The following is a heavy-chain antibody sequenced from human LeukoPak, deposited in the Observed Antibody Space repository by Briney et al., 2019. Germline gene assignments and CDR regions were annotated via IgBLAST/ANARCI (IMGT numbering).Heavy chain of an antibody. D-gene: IGHD3-10*01. CDR1: GFTFSSYG. CDR2: IHYDSTTE. CDR3: ARRYGSGSYYNWGDAFDI. Sequence: PGGSLRLSCAASGFTFSSYGMSWVRQAPGKGLEWVAYIHYDSTTEDYADSVQGRFTISRDNSKNTLYLQMNSLRAEDTAVYYCARRYGSGSYYNWGDAFDIWGQGTMVTVSS. V-gene: IGHV3-33*08. J-gene: IGHJ3*02.